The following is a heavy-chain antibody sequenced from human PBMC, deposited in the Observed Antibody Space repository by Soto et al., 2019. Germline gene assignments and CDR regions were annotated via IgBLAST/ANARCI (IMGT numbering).Heavy chain of an antibody. CDR2: INHSGSA. CDR3: ARGGGSYYVDF. V-gene: IGHV4-34*01. D-gene: IGHD1-26*01. Sequence: PSETLSLTCAVYGASFNGYYWSWIRQPPGKGLEWIGEINHSGSANYNPSLKSRVIISVDTSKSQFSLHLNSVTAADTAVYYCARGGGSYYVDFWGQGTLVTVSS. J-gene: IGHJ4*02. CDR1: GASFNGYY.